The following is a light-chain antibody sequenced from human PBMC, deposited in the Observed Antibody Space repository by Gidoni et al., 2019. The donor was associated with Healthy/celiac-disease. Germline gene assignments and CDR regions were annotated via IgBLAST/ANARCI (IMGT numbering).Light chain of an antibody. Sequence: FRMTQSPSSFSASTGDRVTITWRASQGISSYLAWYQQKPGKAPKLLIYAASTLQSGVPSRFSGSGSGTDFTLTISCLQSEDFATYYCQQYYSYPRTFGQGTKVEIK. CDR1: QGISSY. CDR2: AAS. J-gene: IGKJ1*01. CDR3: QQYYSYPRT. V-gene: IGKV1-8*01.